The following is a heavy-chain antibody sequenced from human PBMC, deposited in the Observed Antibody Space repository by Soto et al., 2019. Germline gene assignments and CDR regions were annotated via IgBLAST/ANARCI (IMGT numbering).Heavy chain of an antibody. CDR2: MNPNSGNT. CDR1: GYTFTSYD. Sequence: ASVTVSCKASGYTFTSYDINWVRQATGQGLEWMGWMNPNSGNTGHAQKFQGRVTMTRNTSISTAYMELSILRSEDTAVYYCARGLGGIRDGFNYSCMYVWGRGTTVSVSS. J-gene: IGHJ6*02. CDR3: ARGLGGIRDGFNYSCMYV. D-gene: IGHD3-16*01. V-gene: IGHV1-8*01.